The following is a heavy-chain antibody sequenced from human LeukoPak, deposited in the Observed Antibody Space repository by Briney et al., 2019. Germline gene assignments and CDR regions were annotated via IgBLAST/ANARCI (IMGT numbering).Heavy chain of an antibody. CDR3: ARQTGGNGIDY. D-gene: IGHD7-27*01. CDR1: GYSFTNYW. CDR2: IYLGDSDT. J-gene: IGHJ4*02. V-gene: IGHV5-51*01. Sequence: GESLKISCKGSGYSFTNYWIGWVRQMPGKGLEWMGIIYLGDSDTRYSPSFQGQVTISADKSISTAYLHLSSLKASDTAMYYCARQTGGNGIDYWGQGTLVTVSS.